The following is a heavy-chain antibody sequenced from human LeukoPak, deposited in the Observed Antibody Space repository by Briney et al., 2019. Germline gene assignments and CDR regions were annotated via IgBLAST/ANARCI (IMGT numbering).Heavy chain of an antibody. D-gene: IGHD3-10*01. V-gene: IGHV4-59*08. CDR2: IYYSGST. Sequence: SETLSLTCTVSGGSISSYYWSWIRQPPGKGPEWIGYIYYSGSTNYNPSLKSRVTISVDTSKNQFSLKLSSVTAADTAVYSCARQTMVRGGYGFDPWGQGTLVTVSS. J-gene: IGHJ5*02. CDR1: GGSISSYY. CDR3: ARQTMVRGGYGFDP.